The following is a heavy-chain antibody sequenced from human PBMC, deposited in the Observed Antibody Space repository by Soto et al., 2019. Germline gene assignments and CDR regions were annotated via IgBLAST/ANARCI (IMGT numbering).Heavy chain of an antibody. CDR2: FDPEDGET. Sequence: ASVKVSCKVSGYTLTELSMHWVRQAPGKGREWMGGFDPEDGETIYAQKFQGRVTMTEDTSTDTAYMELSSLRSEDTAVYYCATSPTRGVVVAALPPHWFDPCRQGTLLTVSS. V-gene: IGHV1-24*01. J-gene: IGHJ5*02. D-gene: IGHD2-15*01. CDR1: GYTLTELS. CDR3: ATSPTRGVVVAALPPHWFDP.